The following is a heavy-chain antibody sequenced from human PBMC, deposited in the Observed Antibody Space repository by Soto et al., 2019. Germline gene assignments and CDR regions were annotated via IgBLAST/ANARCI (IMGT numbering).Heavy chain of an antibody. CDR2: ISGSGGGT. D-gene: IGHD3-16*01. CDR3: AKDHWGSY. J-gene: IGHJ4*02. CDR1: GLTFSTYA. V-gene: IGHV3-23*01. Sequence: GVSLRLSCVASGLTFSTYAMSWVRQAPGKGLEWVSAISGSGGGTYYADSVKGRFTISRDNSKNTLYLQMNSLRAEDTALYYCAKDHWGSYSGQGTLVTVSS.